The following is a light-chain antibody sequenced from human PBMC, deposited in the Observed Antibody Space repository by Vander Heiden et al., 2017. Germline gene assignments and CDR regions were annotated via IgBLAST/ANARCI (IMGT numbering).Light chain of an antibody. CDR1: QGISTF. Sequence: DIQMTQSPSSLSAFVGARVTMTCRASQGISTFLAWYQLKPGKVPKLLIYGASSLQSGVPSRFSGSGFGTDFTLTINSLQPEDVATDYCQKYDSAPWTFGQGTTVEVK. J-gene: IGKJ1*01. V-gene: IGKV1-27*01. CDR2: GAS. CDR3: QKYDSAPWT.